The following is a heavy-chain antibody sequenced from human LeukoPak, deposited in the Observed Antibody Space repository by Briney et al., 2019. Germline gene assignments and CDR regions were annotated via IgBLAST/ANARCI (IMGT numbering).Heavy chain of an antibody. J-gene: IGHJ4*02. CDR1: GFTFSSYS. Sequence: GGSLRLSCAASGFTFSSYSMNWVRQAPGKGLEWVSSISDSGDNTYYADSVKGRFTISRDNSQNTLHLEMNSLRAEDAAVYFCAKGGSLIDYWGQGTLVSVTS. CDR3: AKGGSLIDY. D-gene: IGHD1-1*01. V-gene: IGHV3-23*01. CDR2: ISDSGDNT.